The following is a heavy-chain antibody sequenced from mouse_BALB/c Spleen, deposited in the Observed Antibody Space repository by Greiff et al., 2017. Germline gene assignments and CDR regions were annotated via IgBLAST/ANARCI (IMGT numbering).Heavy chain of an antibody. Sequence: VQLVESGPGLVAPSQSLSITCTVSGFSLTSYGVHWVRQPPGKGLEWLGVIWAGGSTNYNSALMSRLSISKDNSKSQVFLKMNSLQTDDTAMYYCARENYYGSSYAWFAYWGQGTLVTVSA. CDR1: GFSLTSYG. V-gene: IGHV2-9*02. CDR3: ARENYYGSSYAWFAY. J-gene: IGHJ3*01. CDR2: IWAGGST. D-gene: IGHD1-1*01.